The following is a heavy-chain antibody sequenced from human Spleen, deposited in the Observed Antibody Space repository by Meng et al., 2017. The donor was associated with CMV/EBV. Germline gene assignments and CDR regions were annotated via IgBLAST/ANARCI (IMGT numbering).Heavy chain of an antibody. D-gene: IGHD3-16*01. CDR3: ARDRGPYGFDY. CDR1: GFTFDDYA. Sequence: LSCPTSGFTFDDYAMIWFRQAPGKGLEWVSSIIWNGGSRSYADSVKGRFTISRDNDKNSLYLQMKSLRVEDTAFYFCARDRGPYGFDYWGQGTLVTVSS. J-gene: IGHJ4*02. CDR2: IIWNGGSR. V-gene: IGHV3-20*04.